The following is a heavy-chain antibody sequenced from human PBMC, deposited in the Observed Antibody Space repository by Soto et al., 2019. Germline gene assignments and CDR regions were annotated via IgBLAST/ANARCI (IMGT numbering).Heavy chain of an antibody. J-gene: IGHJ6*03. CDR1: GDSISSYS. Sequence: QVQLQESGPGLVKPSETLSLTCTVSGDSISSYSWSWIRQPPGMGLEWIGYVFHTGSTNYNPSLKSGVPIPVASSKNNSPWRLRSGPAEATAGYFWARRKPGYCVVSSAPSATYSSYLDAGGKGTTVTVSS. CDR2: VFHTGST. CDR3: ARRKPGYCVVSSAPSATYSSYLDA. V-gene: IGHV4-59*08. D-gene: IGHD2-15*01.